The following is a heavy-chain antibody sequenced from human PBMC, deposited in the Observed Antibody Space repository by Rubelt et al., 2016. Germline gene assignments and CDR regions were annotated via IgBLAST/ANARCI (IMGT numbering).Heavy chain of an antibody. D-gene: IGHD1-7*01. CDR3: ARGMGASGTGLVDY. CDR1: GFALTNYG. J-gene: IGHJ4*02. Sequence: GGSLRLSCAASGFALTNYGLSWVRQAAGTGLGGVSYISSTISSGYYADPVEGRFTVSRDIAKNSLYLQMNSLRDEDTAVYYCARGMGASGTGLVDYCGQGTLVAVSS. CDR2: ISSTISSG. V-gene: IGHV3-48*02.